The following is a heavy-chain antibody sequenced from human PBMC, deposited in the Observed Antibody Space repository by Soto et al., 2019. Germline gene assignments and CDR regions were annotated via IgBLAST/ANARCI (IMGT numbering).Heavy chain of an antibody. D-gene: IGHD6-19*01. CDR2: IKTDGSTT. V-gene: IGHV3-74*01. J-gene: IGHJ4*02. CDR3: ATTRRYSSGWKDFDY. CDR1: GFTFSDSW. Sequence: GGSLRLSCAASGFTFSDSWMHWVRQAPGKGLVWVSRIKTDGSTTSYADNEKGRFSISRDNAKNTLYLQMDSLRAEDTAVYYCATTRRYSSGWKDFDYWGQGT.